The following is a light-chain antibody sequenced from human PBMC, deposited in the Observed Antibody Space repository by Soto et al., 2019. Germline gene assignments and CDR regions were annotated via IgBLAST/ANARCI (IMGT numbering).Light chain of an antibody. Sequence: EIVLTQSPATLSVSPGERATLSCRASQSASSNLAWYQQKPGQAPRLLIYGASTRATGIPARFSGSGSGTXXXLXXXSLXXEXXXXYCCQQYYDWPWTFGQGTKVEIK. J-gene: IGKJ1*01. CDR2: GAS. CDR3: QQYYDWPWT. CDR1: QSASSN. V-gene: IGKV3-15*01.